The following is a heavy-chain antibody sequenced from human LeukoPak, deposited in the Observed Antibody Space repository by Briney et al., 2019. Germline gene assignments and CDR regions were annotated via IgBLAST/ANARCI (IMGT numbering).Heavy chain of an antibody. CDR1: GFTFSSYA. J-gene: IGHJ4*02. CDR2: ISGSGGST. CDR3: ASRIKYSYGAQY. Sequence: GGSLRLSCAASGFTFSSYAMSWVRQAPGKGLEWVSAISGSGGSTYYADSVKGRFTNSRDNSKNTLYLQMNSLRAEDTAVYYCASRIKYSYGAQYWGQGTLVTVSS. D-gene: IGHD5-18*01. V-gene: IGHV3-23*01.